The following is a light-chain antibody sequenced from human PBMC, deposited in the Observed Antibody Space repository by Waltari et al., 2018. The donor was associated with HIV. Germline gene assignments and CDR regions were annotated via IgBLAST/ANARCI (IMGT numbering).Light chain of an antibody. Sequence: SYELTQPLSVSVALGQTPRITRGGNNVGTKDVHWYQQQSGQATLLVIYNDVNRPSGLLEHFSASKARNTATLSISGAQAGDDSDYYCQVWHYSVFFGGGTKLTVL. V-gene: IGLV3-9*01. J-gene: IGLJ2*01. CDR3: QVWHYSVF. CDR2: NDV. CDR1: NVGTKD.